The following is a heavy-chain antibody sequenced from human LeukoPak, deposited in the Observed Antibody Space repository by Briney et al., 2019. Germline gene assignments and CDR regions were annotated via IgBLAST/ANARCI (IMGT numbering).Heavy chain of an antibody. CDR3: SRENGAFSPFGY. D-gene: IGHD2-8*01. CDR1: GGSISNTNW. J-gene: IGHJ4*02. Sequence: PSETLSLACGVSGGSISNTNWWSWVRQPPGQGLEWIGEISLTGLTHYNPSLESRVTVSLDKSKNQLSLNLTSVTAADTAVYYCSRENGAFSPFGYWGQGTLVTVLS. CDR2: ISLTGLT. V-gene: IGHV4-4*02.